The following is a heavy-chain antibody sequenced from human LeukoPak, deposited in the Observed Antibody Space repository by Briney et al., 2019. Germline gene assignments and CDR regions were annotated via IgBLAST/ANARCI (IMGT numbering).Heavy chain of an antibody. CDR1: GFTFNAYT. Sequence: PGGSLRLSCAASGFTFNAYTMNWVRQAPGKGLEWVSSINYSSDYIYYADSVKGRFTISRDNAKNSVFLQMNSLRAEDTAVYYCARGVNYYDSSGYSLYYFDYWGQGTLVTVSS. CDR3: ARGVNYYDSSGYSLYYFDY. D-gene: IGHD3-22*01. J-gene: IGHJ4*02. CDR2: INYSSDYI. V-gene: IGHV3-21*01.